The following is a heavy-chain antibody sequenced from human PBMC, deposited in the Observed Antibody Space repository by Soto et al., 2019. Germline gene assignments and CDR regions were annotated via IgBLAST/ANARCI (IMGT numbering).Heavy chain of an antibody. D-gene: IGHD1-26*01. CDR1: GGSISIGTDY. V-gene: IGHV4-39*07. Sequence: PSETLSLTCTVSGGSISIGTDYWGWIRQAPGKGLEWIGNIHYSGTTSYSPSLKSRVTISVDTSKNQFSLKLSSVTAADTAVYFCARESWEVSYPGVLDVRGQRTTVTVSS. CDR3: ARESWEVSYPGVLDV. CDR2: IHYSGTT. J-gene: IGHJ6*02.